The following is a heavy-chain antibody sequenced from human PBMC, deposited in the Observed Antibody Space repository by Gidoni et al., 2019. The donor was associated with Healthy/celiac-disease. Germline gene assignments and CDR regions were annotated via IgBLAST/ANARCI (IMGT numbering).Heavy chain of an antibody. J-gene: IGHJ3*02. D-gene: IGHD5-18*01. CDR2: IKSKTDGGTT. CDR3: TTAGDTAMVVDAFDI. Sequence: EVQLVESGGGLVKPGGSLRLSCAASGFTFSNAWMSWVRQAPGKGLEWVGRIKSKTDGGTTDYAAPVKGRFTISRDDSKNTLYLQMNSLKTEDTAVYYCTTAGDTAMVVDAFDIWGQGTMVTVSS. CDR1: GFTFSNAW. V-gene: IGHV3-15*01.